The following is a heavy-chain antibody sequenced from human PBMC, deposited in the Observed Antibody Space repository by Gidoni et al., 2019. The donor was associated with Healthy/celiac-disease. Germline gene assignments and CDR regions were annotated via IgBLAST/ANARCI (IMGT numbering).Heavy chain of an antibody. V-gene: IGHV4-34*01. J-gene: IGHJ5*02. Sequence: QVQLQQWGAGLLKPSETLSLTCAVYGGSFSGYYWSWIRQPPGKGLEWMGEINHSGSTNYNPSLKSRVTISVDTSKTQFSLKLSSVTAADTAVYYCARGRIFGVVIILRGYRGGWFDPWGQGTLVTVSS. CDR1: GGSFSGYY. CDR2: INHSGST. CDR3: ARGRIFGVVIILRGYRGGWFDP. D-gene: IGHD3-3*01.